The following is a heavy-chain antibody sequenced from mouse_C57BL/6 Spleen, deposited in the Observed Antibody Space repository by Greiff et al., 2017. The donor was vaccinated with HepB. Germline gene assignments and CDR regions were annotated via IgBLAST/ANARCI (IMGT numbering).Heavy chain of an antibody. V-gene: IGHV1-26*01. CDR2: INPNNGGT. CDR3: ARSELLPFDY. Sequence: VQLQQSGPELVKPGASVKISCKASGYTFTDYYMNWVKQSHGKSLEWIGDINPNNGGTSYNQKFKGKATLTVDKSSSTAYMELRSLTSEDSAVYYCARSELLPFDYWGQGTTLTVSS. D-gene: IGHD1-1*01. CDR1: GYTFTDYY. J-gene: IGHJ2*01.